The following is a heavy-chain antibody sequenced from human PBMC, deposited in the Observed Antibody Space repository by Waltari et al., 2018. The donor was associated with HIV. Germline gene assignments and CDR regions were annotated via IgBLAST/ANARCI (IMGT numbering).Heavy chain of an antibody. V-gene: IGHV1-18*01. D-gene: IGHD3-22*01. CDR2: ITPYNGNT. Sequence: QVQLVLTGAAVKKPGASVQDPCPASGYTVPNYAISWLRQAPGQGLEWMGWITPYNGNTNYAQKVQGRVTMTTDTATSTAYMELRSLRSDDTAVYYCARKWYESSNYWGFWGHGTLVTVSS. CDR1: GYTVPNYA. J-gene: IGHJ4*01. CDR3: ARKWYESSNYWGF.